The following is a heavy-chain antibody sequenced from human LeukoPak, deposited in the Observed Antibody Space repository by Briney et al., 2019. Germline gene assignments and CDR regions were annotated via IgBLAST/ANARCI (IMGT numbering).Heavy chain of an antibody. CDR1: GGSFSGYY. CDR3: ARVRTMVRGGFDY. V-gene: IGHV4-34*01. Sequence: PSETLSLTSAVYGGSFSGYYWSWIRHPPGKGLEWSGEINHSGSTNYNPSLKSRVTISVDTSKNQFSLKLSSVTAADTAVYYCARVRTMVRGGFDYWGQGTLVSVSS. D-gene: IGHD3-10*01. J-gene: IGHJ4*02. CDR2: INHSGST.